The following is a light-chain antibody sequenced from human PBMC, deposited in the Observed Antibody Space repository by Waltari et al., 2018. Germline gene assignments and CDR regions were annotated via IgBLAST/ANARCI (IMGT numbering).Light chain of an antibody. CDR1: QNIKTY. V-gene: IGKV1-39*01. CDR2: AAS. CDR3: GHTYDFPPT. Sequence: TQGTQSPPTLPAFVGDTDSHTCRATQNIKTYFNWYQQKPGKPPQLLIYAASKLQPGLPSRFTGSGSGADFTLTIANLQPDDFGLYFCGHTYDFPPTFGLGTQV. J-gene: IGKJ1*01.